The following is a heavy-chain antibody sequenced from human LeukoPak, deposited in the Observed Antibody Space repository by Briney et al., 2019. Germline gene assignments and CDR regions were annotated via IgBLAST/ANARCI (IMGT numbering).Heavy chain of an antibody. V-gene: IGHV1-2*06. CDR3: ARADAFDI. Sequence: ASVKVSCKASGYTFTGYYIHWMRQAPGQGLEWMGRINPNSGGTNYAQKFQGRVTMARDTSISTAYMELSRLTSDDTATYYCARADAFDIWGQGTMVTVSP. CDR2: INPNSGGT. J-gene: IGHJ3*02. CDR1: GYTFTGYY.